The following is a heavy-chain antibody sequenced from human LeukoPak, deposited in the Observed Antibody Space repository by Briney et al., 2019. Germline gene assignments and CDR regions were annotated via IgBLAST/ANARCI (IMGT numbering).Heavy chain of an antibody. J-gene: IGHJ4*02. CDR2: IYWNDDK. Sequence: TLSLTCTVSGGSISSGDYYWSWIRQPPGKALEWLALIYWNDDKRYSPSLKSRLTITKDTSKNQVVLTMTNMDPVDTATYYCAHTIVVVPATMFDYWGQGTLVTVSS. CDR1: GGSISSGDYY. CDR3: AHTIVVVPATMFDY. V-gene: IGHV2-5*01. D-gene: IGHD2-2*01.